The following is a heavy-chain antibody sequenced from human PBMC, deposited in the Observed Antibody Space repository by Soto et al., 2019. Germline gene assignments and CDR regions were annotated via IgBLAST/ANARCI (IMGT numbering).Heavy chain of an antibody. V-gene: IGHV3-74*01. Sequence: PGGSLRLSCAASGFTLSSYWMHWVRQAPGKGLVWVSRINSDGSSTSYADSVKGRFTISRDNAKNTLYLQMNSLRAEDTAVYYCARDHPFRDYDFWSGYPHAFDIWGQGTMVTVSS. CDR3: ARDHPFRDYDFWSGYPHAFDI. J-gene: IGHJ3*02. CDR2: INSDGSST. CDR1: GFTLSSYW. D-gene: IGHD3-3*01.